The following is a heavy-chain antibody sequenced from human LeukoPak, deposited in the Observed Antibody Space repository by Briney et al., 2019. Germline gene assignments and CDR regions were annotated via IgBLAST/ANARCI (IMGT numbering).Heavy chain of an antibody. J-gene: IGHJ5*02. Sequence: PSETLSLTCAVYGVSFSGYYWSWIRQPPGKGLEWIGEINHSGSTNYNPSLKSRVTISVDTSKNQFSMKLSSVTAADKAVYYCARDYCTSTTCPNWFDPWGQGTLVTVSS. D-gene: IGHD2-2*01. V-gene: IGHV4-34*01. CDR1: GVSFSGYY. CDR3: ARDYCTSTTCPNWFDP. CDR2: INHSGST.